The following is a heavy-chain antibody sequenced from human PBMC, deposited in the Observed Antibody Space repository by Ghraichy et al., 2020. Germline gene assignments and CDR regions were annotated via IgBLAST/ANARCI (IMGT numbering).Heavy chain of an antibody. V-gene: IGHV1-18*01. D-gene: IGHD3-3*01. J-gene: IGHJ4*02. CDR1: GYTFTNYA. Sequence: ASVKVSCKASGYTFTNYAISWVRQAPGQGLEWLGWVNGDNTDTTRAQKFQGRVTMTTDTSTSTAYMELRSLSSDDTAVFYCARSGFGGTHPLDFWGQGTLVTVSS. CDR3: ARSGFGGTHPLDF. CDR2: VNGDNTDT.